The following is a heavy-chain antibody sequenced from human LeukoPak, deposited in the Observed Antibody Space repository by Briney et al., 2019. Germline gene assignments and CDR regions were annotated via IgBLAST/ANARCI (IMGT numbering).Heavy chain of an antibody. D-gene: IGHD4/OR15-4a*01. CDR3: ARDTLGEGEDANYAVYYFDY. V-gene: IGHV3-7*01. CDR1: GFRFNTYW. Sequence: GGSLRLSCATSGFRFNTYWMSWVRQAPGKGLEWVANIKQDGNEKYYADSVKGRFTISRDNGKNSLDLQMNSLRADDTAVYYCARDTLGEGEDANYAVYYFDYWGQGTVVTVSS. CDR2: IKQDGNEK. J-gene: IGHJ4*02.